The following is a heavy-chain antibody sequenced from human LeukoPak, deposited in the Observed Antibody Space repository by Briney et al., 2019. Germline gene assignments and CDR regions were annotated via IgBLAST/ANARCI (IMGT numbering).Heavy chain of an antibody. CDR2: IRQDGSEN. Sequence: GGSLRLSCAASGFTFSSYWMSWVRQAPGKGLEWVANIRQDGSENYYVDSVKGRFTISSDNAKNSLYLQMNSLRAEDTAVYYCARDQGYYYYMDVWGKGTTVTVSS. J-gene: IGHJ6*03. CDR3: ARDQGYYYYMDV. V-gene: IGHV3-7*01. CDR1: GFTFSSYW.